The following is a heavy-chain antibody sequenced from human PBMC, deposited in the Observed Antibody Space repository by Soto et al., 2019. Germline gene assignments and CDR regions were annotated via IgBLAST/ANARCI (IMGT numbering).Heavy chain of an antibody. CDR2: IYTSGST. CDR3: AREWLSSGWYWFDP. V-gene: IGHV4-4*07. J-gene: IGHJ5*02. CDR1: GGSISSYY. D-gene: IGHD6-19*01. Sequence: TLSLTCTVSGGSISSYYWSWIRQPAGKGLEWIGRIYTSGSTNYNPSLKSRVTMSVDTSKNQFSLKLSSVTAADTAVYYCAREWLSSGWYWFDPWGQGTLVTVS.